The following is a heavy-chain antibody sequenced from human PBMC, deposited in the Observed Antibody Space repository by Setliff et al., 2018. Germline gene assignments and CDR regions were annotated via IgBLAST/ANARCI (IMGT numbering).Heavy chain of an antibody. J-gene: IGHJ6*03. CDR3: ARASSGWYSAYYYYMDV. D-gene: IGHD6-19*01. Sequence: SETLSLTCTVSGGSIRSYYWNWIRQPPWKGLECIGRIYTDGSTKYNPSLNSPVALSIDTSKNQFSLNLTSVTAADTAVYYCARASSGWYSAYYYYMDVWGKGTTVTVSS. V-gene: IGHV4-4*08. CDR2: IYTDGST. CDR1: GGSIRSYY.